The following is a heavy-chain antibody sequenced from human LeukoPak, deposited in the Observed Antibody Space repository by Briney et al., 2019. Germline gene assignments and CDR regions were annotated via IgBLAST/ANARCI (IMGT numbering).Heavy chain of an antibody. CDR2: INPNSGGT. J-gene: IGHJ6*03. CDR1: GYTFTGYY. V-gene: IGHV1-2*02. D-gene: IGHD6-13*01. Sequence: GASVKVSCKASGYTFTGYYMHWVRQAPGQGLEWMGWINPNSGGTNYAQKFQGRVTMTRDTSISTAYLELSRLRSDDTAVYYCARNVGRGSGWYWGDAYYYYMDVWGKGTTVTVSS. CDR3: ARNVGRGSGWYWGDAYYYYMDV.